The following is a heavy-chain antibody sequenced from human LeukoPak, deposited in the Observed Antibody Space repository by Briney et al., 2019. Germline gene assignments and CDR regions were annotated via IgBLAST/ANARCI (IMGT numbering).Heavy chain of an antibody. D-gene: IGHD5-18*01. CDR1: GFTFSNYW. Sequence: PGGSLRLSCAASGFTFSNYWMHWVRQAPGKGLVRVSRINSDDSSTSYADSVKGRFTISRDNAKNTLYLQMNSLRAEDTAVYYCARDPHGYWWFDPWGQGTLVTVSS. J-gene: IGHJ5*02. CDR2: INSDDSST. CDR3: ARDPHGYWWFDP. V-gene: IGHV3-74*01.